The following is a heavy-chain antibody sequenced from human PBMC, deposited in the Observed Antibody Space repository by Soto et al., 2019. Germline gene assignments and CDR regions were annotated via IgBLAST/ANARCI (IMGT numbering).Heavy chain of an antibody. J-gene: IGHJ3*01. CDR2: INNSGST. Sequence: NPAETLSLTCAVYGGSFSGYYWSWIRQPPEKGLEWIVEINNSGSTNYNPSLKSPVTISLDTSKNQFSLKLTSVTAADTAVYYCARRADYYDSSGAAKDXWGQGTMVTV. CDR3: ARRADYYDSSGAAKDX. CDR1: GGSFSGYY. V-gene: IGHV4-34*01. D-gene: IGHD3-22*01.